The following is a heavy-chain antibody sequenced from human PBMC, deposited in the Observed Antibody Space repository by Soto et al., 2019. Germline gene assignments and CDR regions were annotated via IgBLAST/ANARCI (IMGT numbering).Heavy chain of an antibody. J-gene: IGHJ4*02. V-gene: IGHV3-23*01. D-gene: IGHD3-10*01. CDR1: GFTFSSYA. Sequence: SLRLSCAASGFTFSSYAMSLVRQAPGKGLEWVSAISGSGGSTYYADSVKGRFTISRDNSKNTLYLQMNSLRAEDTAVYYCAKVRYYYGSGTDYWGQGTLVTVSS. CDR3: AKVRYYYGSGTDY. CDR2: ISGSGGST.